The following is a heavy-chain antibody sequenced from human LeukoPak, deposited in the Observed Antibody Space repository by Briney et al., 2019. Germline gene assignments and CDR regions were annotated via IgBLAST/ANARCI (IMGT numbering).Heavy chain of an antibody. D-gene: IGHD1-26*01. Sequence: ASVKVSCKASGYSFKNYDIHWVRQATGQGLEWMGWMNPNNIKTAYAQKFQGRVTMTRDTSLSTAYMQLSSLRSEDTAVYYCATAGGGSYAQRTVYYFDYWGRGTLVTVSS. CDR1: GYSFKNYD. CDR2: MNPNNIKT. J-gene: IGHJ4*02. CDR3: ATAGGGSYAQRTVYYFDY. V-gene: IGHV1-8*01.